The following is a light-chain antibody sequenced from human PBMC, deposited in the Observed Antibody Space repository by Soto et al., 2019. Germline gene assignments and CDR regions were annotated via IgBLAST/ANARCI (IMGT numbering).Light chain of an antibody. CDR1: QTISNF. J-gene: IGKJ2*01. CDR2: SAS. V-gene: IGKV1-39*01. CDR3: QQTYSAPHT. Sequence: DIQMTQSPSSLSASVGDRVTITGRASQTISNFLNWYQKKPGKAPTLLIYSASSLQRGVPANFSGSGSGADFTLTISHVRPEDLATYYCQQTYSAPHTFGQGTKVEIK.